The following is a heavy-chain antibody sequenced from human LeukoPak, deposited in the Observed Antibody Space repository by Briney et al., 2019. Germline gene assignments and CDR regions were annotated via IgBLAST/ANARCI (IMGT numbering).Heavy chain of an antibody. V-gene: IGHV3-23*01. Sequence: GGSLGLSCAASGFTFSSYAMSWVRQAPGKGLEWVSAISGSGGSTYYADSVKGRFTISRDNSKNTLYLQMNSLRAEDTAVYYCAKDPDYYDSSGYPLDYWGQGTLVTVSS. CDR2: ISGSGGST. J-gene: IGHJ4*02. D-gene: IGHD3-22*01. CDR1: GFTFSSYA. CDR3: AKDPDYYDSSGYPLDY.